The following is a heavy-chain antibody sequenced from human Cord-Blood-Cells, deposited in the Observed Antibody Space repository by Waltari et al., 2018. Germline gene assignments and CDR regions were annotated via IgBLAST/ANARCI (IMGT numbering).Heavy chain of an antibody. V-gene: IGHV4-34*01. CDR3: ARGGNVDTAMVY. CDR2: INHSGST. CDR1: GGSFSGYY. D-gene: IGHD5-18*01. Sequence: QVQLQQWGAGLLKPSETLSLTCAVYGGSFSGYYWSWIRQPPGKGLEWFGEINHSGSTTYNPSLKSRVTISVDTSKNQFSLKLSSVTAADTAVYYCARGGNVDTAMVYWGQGTLVTVSS. J-gene: IGHJ4*02.